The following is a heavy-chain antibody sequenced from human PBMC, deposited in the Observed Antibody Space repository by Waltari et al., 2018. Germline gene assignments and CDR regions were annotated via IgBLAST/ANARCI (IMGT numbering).Heavy chain of an antibody. D-gene: IGHD3-22*01. CDR3: TRGPALEVVVVISYS. J-gene: IGHJ4*02. Sequence: EVQLVESGGGLVKPGGSLRLSCAASGFAFSSDSMNWVRQAPGKGLEWVSSISSSSSYIYYADSVKGRFTISRDNAKNSLYLDMNSLRAEDTAVYYCTRGPALEVVVVISYSWGQGTLVIVSS. V-gene: IGHV3-21*01. CDR1: GFAFSSDS. CDR2: ISSSSSYI.